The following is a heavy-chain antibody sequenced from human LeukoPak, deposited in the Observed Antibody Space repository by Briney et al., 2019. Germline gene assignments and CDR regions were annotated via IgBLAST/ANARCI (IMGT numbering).Heavy chain of an antibody. CDR2: IYPDDSDT. CDR1: GYSFTSYW. J-gene: IGHJ4*02. CDR3: ARQISGFAYGFAY. D-gene: IGHD3-10*01. V-gene: IGHV5-51*01. Sequence: GESLKISCKGSGYSFTSYWIGWVRQMPGKGLEWMGIIYPDDSDTRYSPSLQGQVTISADKSISTAYLQWSSLKASDTAVFYCARQISGFAYGFAYWGQGTLVTVSS.